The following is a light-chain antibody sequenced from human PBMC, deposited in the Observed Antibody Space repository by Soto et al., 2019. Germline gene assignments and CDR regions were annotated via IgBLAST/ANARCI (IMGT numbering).Light chain of an antibody. V-gene: IGKV1-27*01. CDR3: QKYNSAPLT. CDR1: QGISNY. J-gene: IGKJ5*01. CDR2: AAS. Sequence: DIQMTQSPSSLSASVGDRVTITCRASQGISNYLAWYQQKPGKVPKLLIYAASTLQSGVPSRFSGSGSGTDFTLTISSLQHEDVDTYSCQKYNSAPLTLGQGTRLEIK.